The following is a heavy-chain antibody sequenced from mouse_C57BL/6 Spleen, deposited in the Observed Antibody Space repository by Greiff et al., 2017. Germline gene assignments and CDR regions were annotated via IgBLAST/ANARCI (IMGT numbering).Heavy chain of an antibody. Sequence: VMLVESGPGLVAPSQSLSITCTVSGFSLTSYGVHWVRQPPGKGLEWLVVIWSDGSTTYNSALKSRLGISKDNSKSPVFIKMNRLQTDDTAMYSCARRGDCPYAMDYWGQGTSVTVSS. V-gene: IGHV2-6*03. CDR2: IWSDGST. J-gene: IGHJ4*01. CDR3: ARRGDCPYAMDY. CDR1: GFSLTSYG.